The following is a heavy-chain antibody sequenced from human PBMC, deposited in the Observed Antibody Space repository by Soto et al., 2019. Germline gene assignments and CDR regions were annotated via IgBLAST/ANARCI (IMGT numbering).Heavy chain of an antibody. D-gene: IGHD2-15*01. V-gene: IGHV2-70*01. CDR2: IDWDDDK. Sequence: SGPTLVNPTQTLTLPCTCSGFSLSTSGMCVSWIRQPPGKALEWLALIDWDDDKYYSTSLKTRLTISKDTSKNQVGLTMTNMDPVDTATYYCVGGCYSFFYYYYGMEVWGQGTTFTVSS. CDR1: GFSLSTSGMC. J-gene: IGHJ6*01. CDR3: VGGCYSFFYYYYGMEV.